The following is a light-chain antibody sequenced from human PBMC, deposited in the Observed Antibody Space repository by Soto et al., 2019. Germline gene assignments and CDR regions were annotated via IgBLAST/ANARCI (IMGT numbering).Light chain of an antibody. Sequence: EIVMTQSPATLSVSPGERATLSCRASQSVSSSYLAWYQQKPGQAPRLLIYGASSRATGIPDRFSGSGSGKDFIIISSRLEPEYFALYYCQHYGSSLLLTFGGGPKVEIK. CDR2: GAS. J-gene: IGKJ4*01. CDR1: QSVSSSY. V-gene: IGKV3-20*01. CDR3: QHYGSSLLLT.